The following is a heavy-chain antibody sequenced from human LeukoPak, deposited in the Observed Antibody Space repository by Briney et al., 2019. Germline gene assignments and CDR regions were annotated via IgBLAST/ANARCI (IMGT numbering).Heavy chain of an antibody. CDR3: AKDSPLYCSSTSCYYNH. V-gene: IGHV3-23*01. CDR2: ISGSGAST. CDR1: GFTFSSYA. J-gene: IGHJ5*02. Sequence: GGSLRLSCAASGFTFSSYAMSWVRQAPGKGLEWVSAISGSGASTFYADSVKGRFTISRDNSKNTLYLQMNSLRADDTAVYYCAKDSPLYCSSTSCYYNHWGQGTLVTVSS. D-gene: IGHD2-2*01.